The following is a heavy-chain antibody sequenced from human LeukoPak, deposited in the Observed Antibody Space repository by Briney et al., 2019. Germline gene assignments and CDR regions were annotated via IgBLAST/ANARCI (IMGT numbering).Heavy chain of an antibody. CDR1: GFTFSSYA. D-gene: IGHD4-17*01. V-gene: IGHV3-30-3*01. J-gene: IGHJ4*02. Sequence: GGSLRLSCAASGFTFSSYAMHWVRQAPGKGLEWVAVISYDGSNKYYADSVKGRFTISRDNSKNTLYLQMNSLRAEDTAVCYCARAGDDYGDYGQSYFDYWGQGTLVTVSS. CDR2: ISYDGSNK. CDR3: ARAGDDYGDYGQSYFDY.